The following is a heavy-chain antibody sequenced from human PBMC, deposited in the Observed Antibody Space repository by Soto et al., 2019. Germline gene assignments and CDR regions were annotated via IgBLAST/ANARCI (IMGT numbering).Heavy chain of an antibody. J-gene: IGHJ4*02. CDR1: GFAFSTKW. Sequence: EVQLVESGGGLVQPGGSLRLSCAASGFAFSTKWMHWVRQGPGKGLVWVSRINIDGTTTNYADSLKGRFTISRDNAKNMLCLQTDSLSAEYTAVYYCVRIAYSDTDPGRWGQGTLVTVSS. CDR3: VRIAYSDTDPGR. V-gene: IGHV3-74*01. D-gene: IGHD1-26*01. CDR2: INIDGTTT.